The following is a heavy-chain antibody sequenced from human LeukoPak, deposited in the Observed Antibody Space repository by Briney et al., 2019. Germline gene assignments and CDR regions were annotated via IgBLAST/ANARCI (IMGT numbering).Heavy chain of an antibody. CDR2: IYTSGST. CDR3: ARDREVIVVVPAPVTVLQYYMVV. CDR1: GGSISSGSDY. Sequence: PSQTLSLTCTVSGGSISSGSDYWSWIRQPAGKGLEWIGRIYTSGSTNYNPSLKSRVTISVDTSKNQFSLKLSSVTAADTAVYYCARDREVIVVVPAPVTVLQYYMVVWGKGTTVTVSS. J-gene: IGHJ6*03. V-gene: IGHV4-61*02. D-gene: IGHD2-2*01.